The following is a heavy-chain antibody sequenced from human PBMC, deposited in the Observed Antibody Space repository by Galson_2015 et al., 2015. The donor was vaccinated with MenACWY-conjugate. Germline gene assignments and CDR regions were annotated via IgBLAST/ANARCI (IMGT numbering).Heavy chain of an antibody. CDR1: GYTFTTYW. CDR3: ARHRDGYTNDY. D-gene: IGHD5-24*01. Sequence: QSGAEVKKPGESLKISCKGSGYTFTTYWIAWVRQMPGKGLEWMGIIYPGDSDTRYSPSFQGLATISADKSITTAYLQWSSLKASDTAIYYCARHRDGYTNDYWGQGTLVTVSS. CDR2: IYPGDSDT. V-gene: IGHV5-51*01. J-gene: IGHJ4*02.